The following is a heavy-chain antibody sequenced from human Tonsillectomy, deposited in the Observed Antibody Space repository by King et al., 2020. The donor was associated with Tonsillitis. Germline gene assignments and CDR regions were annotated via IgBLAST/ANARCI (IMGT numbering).Heavy chain of an antibody. CDR1: GFTFSNYA. CDR2: ISFDGSNK. CDR3: ARPPRIFLEWFYGMDV. D-gene: IGHD3-3*01. V-gene: IGHV3-30-3*01. Sequence: HVQLVESGGGVVQPGRSLRLSCAASGFTFSNYATHWVRQAPGKGVEWVAVISFDGSNKYYADSVKGRFTISRDNSNNTLYLQMNSLRAEDTAVYYCARPPRIFLEWFYGMDVWGQGTTVTVSS. J-gene: IGHJ6*02.